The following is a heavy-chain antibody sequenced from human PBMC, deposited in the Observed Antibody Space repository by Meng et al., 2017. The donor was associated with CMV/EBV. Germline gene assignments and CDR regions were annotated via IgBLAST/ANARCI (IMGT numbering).Heavy chain of an antibody. Sequence: GESPKISCAASGFTFSSYSMNRVRQAPGKGLEWVSSISGSSSYIYYADSVKGRFTISRDNAKNSLYLQMNSLRAEDTAVYYCARAAPYYYDKYGMDVWGQGTTVTVSS. CDR2: ISGSSSYI. CDR1: GFTFSSYS. CDR3: ARAAPYYYDKYGMDV. D-gene: IGHD3-22*01. J-gene: IGHJ6*02. V-gene: IGHV3-21*01.